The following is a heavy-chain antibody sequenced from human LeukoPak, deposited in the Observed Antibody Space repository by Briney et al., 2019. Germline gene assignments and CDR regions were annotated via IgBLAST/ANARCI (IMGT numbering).Heavy chain of an antibody. Sequence: SVKVSCKASGGTFSSYAISWVRQAPGQGLEWTGRIIPILGIANYAQKFQGRVTITADKSTSTAYMELSSLRSEDTAVYYCARRDTAMAGFDYWGQGTLVTVSS. D-gene: IGHD5-18*01. J-gene: IGHJ4*02. CDR2: IIPILGIA. CDR1: GGTFSSYA. V-gene: IGHV1-69*04. CDR3: ARRDTAMAGFDY.